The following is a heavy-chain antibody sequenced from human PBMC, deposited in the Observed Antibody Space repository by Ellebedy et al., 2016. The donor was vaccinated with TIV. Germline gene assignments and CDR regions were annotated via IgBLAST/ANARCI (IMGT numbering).Heavy chain of an antibody. CDR1: GYTFNVYY. D-gene: IGHD3-9*01. V-gene: IGHV1-2*02. CDR3: ARDRAGRGRYFEGDF. J-gene: IGHJ4*02. Sequence: ASVKVSCKASGYTFNVYYIHWLRQAPGQGLEWMGWINPDSGVTKYGQKFQGRVTMTRETSINIVYMELSRLRSDDTAVYYCARDRAGRGRYFEGDFWGQGTLVTVSS. CDR2: INPDSGVT.